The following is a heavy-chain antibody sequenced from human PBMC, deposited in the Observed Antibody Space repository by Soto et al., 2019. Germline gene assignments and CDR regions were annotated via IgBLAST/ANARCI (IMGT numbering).Heavy chain of an antibody. Sequence: QVQLVQSGAEVKKPGASVKVSCKASGYTFSSYSIHWVRQAHGQRPEWMGWINAGNGNTKYSQKFQDRVTFTRDTSASTAYMELSSLRSEHTAVYYCARDDGFLYDDNTGLPRYFEHWGQGTLVTVSS. J-gene: IGHJ4*02. CDR1: GYTFSSYS. CDR3: ARDDGFLYDDNTGLPRYFEH. V-gene: IGHV1-3*01. CDR2: INAGNGNT. D-gene: IGHD3-22*01.